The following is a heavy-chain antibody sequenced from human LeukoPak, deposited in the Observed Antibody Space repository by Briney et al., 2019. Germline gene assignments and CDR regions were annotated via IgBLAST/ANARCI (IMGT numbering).Heavy chain of an antibody. CDR3: ARDLPFED. V-gene: IGHV1-2*06. CDR1: GYTFIAYH. J-gene: IGHJ4*02. CDR2: IHRSSGAT. Sequence: ASVKVSCKASGYTFIAYHMHWVRQAPGQGLEWMGRIHRSSGATNYAQGFQGRITLTRDTSINTAYMELSRLTSDDTAVYYCARDLPFEDWGQGTLVTVYS. D-gene: IGHD2/OR15-2a*01.